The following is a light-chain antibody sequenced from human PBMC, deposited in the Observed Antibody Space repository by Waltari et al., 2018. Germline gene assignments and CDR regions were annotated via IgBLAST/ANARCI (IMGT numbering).Light chain of an antibody. Sequence: QSVLSQPPSASGAHGQSVTITCSGSISNIGNNYVYWYQQLSGKAPKLLMYNNNQRPSGVPDRFSGSKSGTSASLAISGLQSKDEADYYCSAWDSNLSDVLFGGGTRLTVL. CDR1: ISNIGNNY. J-gene: IGLJ2*01. CDR3: SAWDSNLSDVL. V-gene: IGLV1-47*02. CDR2: NNN.